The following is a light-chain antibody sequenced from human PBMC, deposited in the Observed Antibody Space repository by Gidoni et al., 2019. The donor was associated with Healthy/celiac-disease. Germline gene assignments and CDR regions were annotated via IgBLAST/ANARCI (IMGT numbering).Light chain of an antibody. CDR3: QQYYSYPIT. J-gene: IGKJ5*01. V-gene: IGKV1-8*01. Sequence: AIRMTQSPSSFSASTGDRATITCRASQGISSYLAWYQQKPGKAPKLLIYAASTLQSGVPSRFSGSGSGTDFTLTISCLQSEDFATYYCQQYYSYPITFXQXTRLEIK. CDR2: AAS. CDR1: QGISSY.